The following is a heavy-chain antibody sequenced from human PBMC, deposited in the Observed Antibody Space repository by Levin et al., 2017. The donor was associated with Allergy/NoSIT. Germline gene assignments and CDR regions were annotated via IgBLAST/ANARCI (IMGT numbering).Heavy chain of an antibody. Sequence: GGSLRLSCAASGFTFDDYGMNWVRQAPGPGLEWVSGINCKGGRTGYADSVQGRFPISRDNAKNSLYLQMNSLRAADTALYYCARDKGIAVAGGFDYWGQGTLVTVSS. CDR1: GFTFDDYG. D-gene: IGHD6-19*01. J-gene: IGHJ4*02. V-gene: IGHV3-20*04. CDR3: ARDKGIAVAGGFDY. CDR2: INCKGGRT.